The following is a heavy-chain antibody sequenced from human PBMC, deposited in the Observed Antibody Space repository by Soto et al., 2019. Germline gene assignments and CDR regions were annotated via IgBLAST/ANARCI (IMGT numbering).Heavy chain of an antibody. Sequence: QVQLQESGPGLVKPSETLSLTCSVSGVSITGDYWTWIRHPPGKGLEWIGYVYHTGNTYYNPSLKSRVTISLDTAKNQVSLRLRSVTAADTAVYYCAREQYNWKLWGQGTLVTVSS. V-gene: IGHV4-59*01. D-gene: IGHD1-20*01. J-gene: IGHJ4*02. CDR3: AREQYNWKL. CDR2: VYHTGNT. CDR1: GVSITGDY.